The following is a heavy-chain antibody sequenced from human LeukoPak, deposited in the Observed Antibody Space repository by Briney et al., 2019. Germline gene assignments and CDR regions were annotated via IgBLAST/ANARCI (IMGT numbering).Heavy chain of an antibody. D-gene: IGHD3-3*01. CDR1: GGSFRGYY. Sequence: SETLSLTCAVYGGSFRGYYWRWIRQPPGKGLEWIGEINHSGRTNYNPSLKSRVTISVDTSKNQFSLKVSSVTAADTAVYYCVRGVGLRSDFDIWGQGTMVTVSS. CDR2: INHSGRT. V-gene: IGHV4-34*01. J-gene: IGHJ3*02. CDR3: VRGVGLRSDFDI.